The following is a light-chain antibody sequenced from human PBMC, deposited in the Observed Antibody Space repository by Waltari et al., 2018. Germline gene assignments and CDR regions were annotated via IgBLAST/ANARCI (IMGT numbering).Light chain of an antibody. CDR2: QGT. V-gene: IGLV2-23*01. CDR1: NNDVGTYDL. J-gene: IGLJ3*02. CDR3: CSYAGTWL. Sequence: QSALTQPASMSASPGQSITLSCTATNNDVGTYDLVSWYQPHPGRAPKLLIFQGTRRPSEVSGRFSGSKSADTASLTISGLQPEDEADYYCCSYAGTWLFGGGTKVTVL.